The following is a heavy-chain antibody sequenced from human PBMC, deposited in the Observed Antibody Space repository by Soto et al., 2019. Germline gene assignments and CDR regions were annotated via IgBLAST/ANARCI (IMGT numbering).Heavy chain of an antibody. V-gene: IGHV1-69*13. J-gene: IGHJ3*02. CDR1: GGTFSSYA. D-gene: IGHD3-22*01. CDR3: ARDLRVLYYYDSSGPLDAFDI. CDR2: IIPIFGTA. Sequence: EASVKVSCKASGGTFSSYAISWVRQAPGQGLEWVGGIIPIFGTANYAQKFQGRVTITADESTSTAYMELSSLRSEDTAVYYCARDLRVLYYYDSSGPLDAFDIWGQGTMVTVSS.